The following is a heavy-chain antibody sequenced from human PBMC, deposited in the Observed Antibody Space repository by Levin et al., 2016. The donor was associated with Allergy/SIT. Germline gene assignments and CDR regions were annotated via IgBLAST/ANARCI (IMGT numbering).Heavy chain of an antibody. J-gene: IGHJ4*02. Sequence: GESLKISCAASGFNFNNYWISWVRQAPGKGLEWVAIIGRTGRKTYYVESLKGRFTVSRDNAKMSVYLQMNGLKAEDTAVYYCVRHDNDEYYRFDYWGRGTLVTVSS. V-gene: IGHV3-7*05. CDR3: VRHDNDEYYRFDY. CDR2: IGRTGRKT. CDR1: GFNFNNYW. D-gene: IGHD2/OR15-2a*01.